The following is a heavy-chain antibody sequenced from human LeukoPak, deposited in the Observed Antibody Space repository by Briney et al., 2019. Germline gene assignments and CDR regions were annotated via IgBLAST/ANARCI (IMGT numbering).Heavy chain of an antibody. Sequence: SXXSIXXXSYYWGWIRQPPGRGLEWVGSIYYSGSTYYNPSLKSRVTISEDTSENQFSLKLRSVSAADRAGNSGXXXXXXRXXXXXXXXVWGKXXTXTISS. CDR1: XXSIXXXSYY. CDR3: XXXXXXRXXXXXXXXV. D-gene: IGHD2/OR15-2a*01. CDR2: IYYSGST. J-gene: IGHJ6*04. V-gene: IGHV4-39*01.